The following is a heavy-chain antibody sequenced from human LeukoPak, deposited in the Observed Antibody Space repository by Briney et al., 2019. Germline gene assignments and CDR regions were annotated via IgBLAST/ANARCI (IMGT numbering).Heavy chain of an antibody. D-gene: IGHD2-8*02. Sequence: PGGSLRLSCAASGFTFSNYWMGWVRQAPGKGLEWVANINQYGREIHYLDSVKGRFTISRDNAKNSLFLRMNSLRVEDTAVYYCARDYTGTFDYWGQGTLVTVSS. V-gene: IGHV3-7*01. CDR3: ARDYTGTFDY. J-gene: IGHJ4*02. CDR2: INQYGREI. CDR1: GFTFSNYW.